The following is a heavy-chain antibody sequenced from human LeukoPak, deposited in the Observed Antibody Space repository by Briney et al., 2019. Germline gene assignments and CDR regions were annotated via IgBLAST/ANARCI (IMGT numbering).Heavy chain of an antibody. CDR3: ARERYSNYDGDGFDI. V-gene: IGHV3-64*02. D-gene: IGHD4-11*01. Sequence: GGSLRLSCAASRFTFSNFAMHWVRQAPGKGLEYVSGISGDGGRTYYADSVKGRFTISRDNSKNTLYVQMCGLRDEDTAVYYCARERYSNYDGDGFDIWGQGTMVTVSS. J-gene: IGHJ3*02. CDR1: RFTFSNFA. CDR2: ISGDGGRT.